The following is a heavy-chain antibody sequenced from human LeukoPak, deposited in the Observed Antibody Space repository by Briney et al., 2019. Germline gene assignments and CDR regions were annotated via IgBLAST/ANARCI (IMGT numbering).Heavy chain of an antibody. CDR3: AKGHLSSSDYYDSSGLRY. Sequence: GGSLRLSCAASGFTFSSYGMHWVRQAPGKGLEWVAFIRYDGSNKYYADSVKGRFTISRDNSKNTLYVQMNSLRAEDTAVYYCAKGHLSSSDYYDSSGLRYWGQGTLVIVSS. J-gene: IGHJ4*02. CDR1: GFTFSSYG. V-gene: IGHV3-30*02. D-gene: IGHD3-22*01. CDR2: IRYDGSNK.